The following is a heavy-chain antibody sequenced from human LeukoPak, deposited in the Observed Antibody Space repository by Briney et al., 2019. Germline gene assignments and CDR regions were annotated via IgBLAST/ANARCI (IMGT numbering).Heavy chain of an antibody. J-gene: IGHJ4*02. Sequence: PSETLSLTCTVSGASLSHYYWSWIRQTPEKGLEWMGHIHTSGGSSPYPSLKSRLTMSIETSRNQFSLKLTSVTAADTAVYFCARLGSYHDFWGQGALVTVSS. CDR1: GASLSHYY. D-gene: IGHD1-26*01. CDR2: IHTSGGS. V-gene: IGHV4-4*09. CDR3: ARLGSYHDF.